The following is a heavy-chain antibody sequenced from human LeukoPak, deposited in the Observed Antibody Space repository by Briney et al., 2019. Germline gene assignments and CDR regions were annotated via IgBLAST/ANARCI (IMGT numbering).Heavy chain of an antibody. CDR3: ARGLLGNDILTGYYKSYYYMDV. D-gene: IGHD3-9*01. V-gene: IGHV1-69*01. CDR2: IIPIFGTA. Sequence: GASVKVSCKASGGTFSSYAISWVRQAPGQGLEWMGGIIPIFGTANYAQKFQGRVTITADESTSTAYMELSSLRSEDTAVYYCARGLLGNDILTGYYKSYYYMDVWGKGTTVTISS. CDR1: GGTFSSYA. J-gene: IGHJ6*03.